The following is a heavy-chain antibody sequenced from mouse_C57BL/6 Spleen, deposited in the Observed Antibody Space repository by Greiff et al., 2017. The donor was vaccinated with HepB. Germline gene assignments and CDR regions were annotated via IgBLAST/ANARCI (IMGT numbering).Heavy chain of an antibody. CDR2: ISYDGSN. J-gene: IGHJ4*01. CDR3: ARGGVTTAGYAMDY. V-gene: IGHV3-6*01. Sequence: EVQRVESGPGLVKPSQSLSLTCSVTGYSITSGYYWNWIRQFPGNKLEWMGYISYDGSNNYKPSLKNRISITRDTSKNQFFLKLNSVTTEDTATYYCARGGVTTAGYAMDYWGQGTSVTVSS. CDR1: GYSITSGYY. D-gene: IGHD2-2*01.